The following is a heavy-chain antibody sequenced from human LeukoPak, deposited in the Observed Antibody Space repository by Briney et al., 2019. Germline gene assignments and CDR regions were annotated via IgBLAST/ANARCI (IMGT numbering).Heavy chain of an antibody. CDR3: AREQLVGTYYFDY. J-gene: IGHJ4*02. CDR2: LSPSGGST. CDR1: GYTFTNYY. D-gene: IGHD6-6*01. V-gene: IGHV1-46*01. Sequence: ASVKVSCKASGYTFTNYYMHWVRQAPGPGLDRMGILSPSGGSTSYAQKFQGRVTMTRDTSTSTVYMELSSLRSDDTAVYYCAREQLVGTYYFDYWGQGTLVTVSS.